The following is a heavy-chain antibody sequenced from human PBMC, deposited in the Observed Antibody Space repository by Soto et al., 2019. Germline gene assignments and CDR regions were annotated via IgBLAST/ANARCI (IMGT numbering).Heavy chain of an antibody. D-gene: IGHD6-19*01. J-gene: IGHJ3*02. CDR1: GGTFGSYT. V-gene: IGHV1-69*02. CDR2: IIPILGIA. CDR3: ARPLAVAGTDAFDI. Sequence: QVQLVQSGAEVKKPGSSVKVSCKASGGTFGSYTISWVRQAPGQGLEWMGRIIPILGIANYAQKFQGRVTITADKSTSTAYMELSSLRSEDTAVYYCARPLAVAGTDAFDIWGQGTMVTVSS.